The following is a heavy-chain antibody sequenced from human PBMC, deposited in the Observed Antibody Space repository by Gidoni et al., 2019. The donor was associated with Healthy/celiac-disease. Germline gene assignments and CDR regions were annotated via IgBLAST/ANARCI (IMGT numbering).Heavy chain of an antibody. CDR2: MSGSGGST. CDR3: AKDPYDIFTGYYLA. J-gene: IGHJ5*02. V-gene: IGHV3-23*01. Sequence: EVQLLVSGGGLLQHGGSLRLSCAASGFTFSSYAMSWVRQSPGKGLEWVSAMSGSGGSTYYADSVKGRFTISRDNSKNTLYLQMNSLRAEDTAVYYCAKDPYDIFTGYYLAWGQGTLVTVSS. CDR1: GFTFSSYA. D-gene: IGHD3-9*01.